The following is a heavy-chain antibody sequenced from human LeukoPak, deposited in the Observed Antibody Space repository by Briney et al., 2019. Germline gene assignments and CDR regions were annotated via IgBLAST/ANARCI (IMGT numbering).Heavy chain of an antibody. CDR1: GFTFNMYA. D-gene: IGHD1-26*01. CDR3: AKDLKLGPTTTYYFYGMDV. J-gene: IGHJ6*02. Sequence: PGGSLRLSCTASGFTFNMYAMNWVRQAPGKGLEWVSGLSGNGGTSYYGDSVKGRFTISRDNSKNTLYLQMNSLRAEDTAVYYCAKDLKLGPTTTYYFYGMDVWAKGPRSPSP. CDR2: LSGNGGTS. V-gene: IGHV3-23*01.